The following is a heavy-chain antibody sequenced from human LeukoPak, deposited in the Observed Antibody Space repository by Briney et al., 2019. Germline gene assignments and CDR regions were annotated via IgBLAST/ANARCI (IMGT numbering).Heavy chain of an antibody. Sequence: QPGRSLRLSCAASGFTFSSYGMHWVRQAPVKGLEWVAVIWYDGSNKYYADSVKGRFTISRDNSKNTLYLQMNSLRAEDTAVYYCARDRETTPLYDSYYYYGMDVWGQGTTVTVSS. CDR3: ARDRETTPLYDSYYYYGMDV. J-gene: IGHJ6*02. D-gene: IGHD3-22*01. CDR2: IWYDGSNK. CDR1: GFTFSSYG. V-gene: IGHV3-33*01.